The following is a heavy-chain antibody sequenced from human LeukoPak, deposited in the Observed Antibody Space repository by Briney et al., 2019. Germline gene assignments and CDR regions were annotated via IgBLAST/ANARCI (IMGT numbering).Heavy chain of an antibody. CDR3: ASGAYSYYYMDV. J-gene: IGHJ6*03. CDR2: IYTSGST. Sequence: SETLSLTCTVSGGSISSYYWSWIRQPAGKGLEWIGRIYTSGSTNYNPSLKSRVTISVDTSKNQFSLKLSSVIAADTAVYYCASGAYSYYYMDVWGKGTTVTISS. CDR1: GGSISSYY. V-gene: IGHV4-4*07. D-gene: IGHD4-11*01.